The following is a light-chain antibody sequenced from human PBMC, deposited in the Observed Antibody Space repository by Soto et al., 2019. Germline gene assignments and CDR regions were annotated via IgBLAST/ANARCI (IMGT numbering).Light chain of an antibody. V-gene: IGKV3-15*01. J-gene: IGKJ1*01. CDR1: QSVSSN. CDR3: QQYNNWPPWT. Sequence: EIVMTQSPATLSVSPGERATLSCRASQSVSSNLAWYQQKPGQAPRLLIYGASTRATGIPARFSGSGSGTEFTPTNSSLQSEDFAVYYCQQYNNWPPWTFGQGTKVDIK. CDR2: GAS.